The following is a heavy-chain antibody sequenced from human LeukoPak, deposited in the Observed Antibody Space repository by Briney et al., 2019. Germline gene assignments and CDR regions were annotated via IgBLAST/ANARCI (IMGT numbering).Heavy chain of an antibody. CDR1: GYTFTSYD. D-gene: IGHD2-15*01. CDR2: INPNSGGT. V-gene: IGHV1-2*02. CDR3: ARGIVVVVAFQYYFDY. Sequence: ASVKVSCKASGYTFTSYDINWVRQAPGQGLEWMGWINPNSGGTNYAQKFQGRVTMTRDTSISTAYMELSRLRSDDTAVYYCARGIVVVVAFQYYFDYWGQGTLVTVSS. J-gene: IGHJ4*02.